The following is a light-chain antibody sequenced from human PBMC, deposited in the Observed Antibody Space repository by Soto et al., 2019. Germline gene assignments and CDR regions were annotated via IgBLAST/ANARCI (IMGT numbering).Light chain of an antibody. J-gene: IGLJ1*01. Sequence: QSALTQPASVSGSPGQSITISCTGTSSDVGGSNYVSWYQRHPGKAPKVMIYDVTNRPSGVSNRFSASKSGNTASLTISGLQAEDEADYYCISYTGSSSYVFGTGTKLTVL. CDR3: ISYTGSSSYV. CDR2: DVT. V-gene: IGLV2-14*01. CDR1: SSDVGGSNY.